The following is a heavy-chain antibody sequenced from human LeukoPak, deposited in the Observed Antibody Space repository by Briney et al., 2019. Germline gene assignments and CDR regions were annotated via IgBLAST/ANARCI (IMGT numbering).Heavy chain of an antibody. CDR2: IYTSGST. J-gene: IGHJ3*02. CDR1: GGSISSYY. CDR3: ATPGEITMVRGVMNAFDI. V-gene: IGHV4-4*07. Sequence: SETLSLTCTVSGGSISSYYWSWIRQPAGKGLVWIGRIYTSGSTNYNPSLKSRVTMSVDTSKNQFSLKLSSVTAADTAVYYCATPGEITMVRGVMNAFDIWGQGTMVTVSS. D-gene: IGHD3-10*01.